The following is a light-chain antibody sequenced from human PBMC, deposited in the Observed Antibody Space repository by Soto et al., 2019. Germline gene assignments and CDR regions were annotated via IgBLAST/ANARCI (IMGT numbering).Light chain of an antibody. CDR2: DAF. Sequence: EIVLTQSPATLSLSPGERATLSCRASQSVSSYLAWYQQKPGQAPRLLIYDAFNRATGIPARFSGSGSGTDFTLTISSLEPEDFAVYYCQQRSNWPWTFGQGTKVEI. J-gene: IGKJ1*01. V-gene: IGKV3-11*01. CDR3: QQRSNWPWT. CDR1: QSVSSY.